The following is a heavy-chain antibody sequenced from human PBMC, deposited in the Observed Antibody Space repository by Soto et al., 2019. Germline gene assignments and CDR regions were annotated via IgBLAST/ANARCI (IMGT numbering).Heavy chain of an antibody. CDR2: ISGYNGDT. V-gene: IGHV1-18*01. J-gene: IGHJ6*02. CDR3: AKNGQPPYYYYGLDV. D-gene: IGHD2-8*01. Sequence: ASVKVSCKASGYAFTRYGISWVRQAPGQGLEWMGWISGYNGDTNYAQKFQDRVSMTIDTSTGTAYMELRSLTSDDTAIYYCAKNGQPPYYYYGLDVWG. CDR1: GYAFTRYG.